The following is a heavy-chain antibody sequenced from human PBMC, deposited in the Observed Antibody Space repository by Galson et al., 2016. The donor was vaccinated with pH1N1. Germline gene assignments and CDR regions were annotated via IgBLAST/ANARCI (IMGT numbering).Heavy chain of an antibody. D-gene: IGHD1-1*01. J-gene: IGHJ3*02. CDR2: ITSSGVTK. CDR1: GFTFSDYH. Sequence: SLRLSCAASGFTFSDYHLSWIRQAPGKGPEWVAHITSSGVTKYNSESVKGRVTISRDNAKNSLHLQLNSLSAEDTAVYYCATDLPPGCVHVFDIWGRGTMVTVSS. V-gene: IGHV3-11*01. CDR3: ATDLPPGCVHVFDI.